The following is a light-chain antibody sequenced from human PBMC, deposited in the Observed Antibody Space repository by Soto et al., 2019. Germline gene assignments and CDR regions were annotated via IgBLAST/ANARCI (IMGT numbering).Light chain of an antibody. V-gene: IGLV2-8*01. Sequence: QSALTQPPSASGSPGQSVTISCTGTSSDVGGYNYVSWYQQHPGKAPKLMIYEVSKRPSGVPDRFSGSKSGNTASLTVSGIQAEDEADYYCISYAGSNLLYVFGTGTKVTVL. CDR1: SSDVGGYNY. J-gene: IGLJ1*01. CDR3: ISYAGSNLLYV. CDR2: EVS.